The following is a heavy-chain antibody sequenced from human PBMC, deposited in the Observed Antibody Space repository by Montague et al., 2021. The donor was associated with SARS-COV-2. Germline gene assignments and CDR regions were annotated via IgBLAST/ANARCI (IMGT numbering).Heavy chain of an antibody. V-gene: IGHV4-30-2*03. J-gene: IGHJ5*02. CDR3: ARQGDQLLLEYWFDP. D-gene: IGHD2-2*01. CDR2: IYQSGSA. CDR1: GGSVSSGDYS. Sequence: TLSLTCVVSGGSVSSGDYSWSWIRQSPGKGLEWIGYIYQSGSAYYNPSLKSRVTISVDTSKNQFSLKLSSVTAADTAVYYCARQGDQLLLEYWFDPWGQGTLVTVSS.